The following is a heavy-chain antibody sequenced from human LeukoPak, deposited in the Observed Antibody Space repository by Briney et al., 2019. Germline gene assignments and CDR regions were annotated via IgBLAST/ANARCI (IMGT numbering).Heavy chain of an antibody. J-gene: IGHJ3*02. CDR2: IYYSGST. Sequence: PSQTLSLTCTVSGGSISSGGYYWSWIRQHPGKGLEWIGYIYYSGSTYYNPSLKSRVTISVDTSKNRFSLKLSSVTAADTAVYYCAREVPPHDSSGDDAFDIWGQGTMVTVSS. V-gene: IGHV4-31*03. D-gene: IGHD3-22*01. CDR1: GGSISSGGYY. CDR3: AREVPPHDSSGDDAFDI.